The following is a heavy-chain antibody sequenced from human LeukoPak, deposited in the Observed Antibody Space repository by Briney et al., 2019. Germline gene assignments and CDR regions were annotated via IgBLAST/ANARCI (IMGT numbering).Heavy chain of an antibody. V-gene: IGHV1-2*02. CDR1: GYTFTGYY. CDR3: ARDERYDSSGYPLDY. J-gene: IGHJ4*02. CDR2: INPNSGGT. Sequence: ASVKVSCKASGYTFTGYYMHWVRQAPGQGLEWMGWINPNSGGTNYAQKFQGRVTMTRDTPISTAYMELSRLRSDDTAVYYCARDERYDSSGYPLDYWGQGTLVTVSS. D-gene: IGHD3-22*01.